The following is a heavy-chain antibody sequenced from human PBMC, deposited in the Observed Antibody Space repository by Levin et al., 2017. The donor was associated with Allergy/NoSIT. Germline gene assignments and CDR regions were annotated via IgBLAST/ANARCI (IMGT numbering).Heavy chain of an antibody. CDR1: GLIFSDYY. J-gene: IGHJ3*01. CDR3: ARIMYGTDAFDV. Sequence: MSGGSLRLSCAASGLIFSDYYLTWIRQAPGKGLEWVSYISSSGGTIYYRDSVKGRFTISRDNTKNSLYLQMNNLRAEDTAVYYCARIMYGTDAFDVWGQGTMVTVSS. V-gene: IGHV3-11*01. D-gene: IGHD2-8*01. CDR2: ISSSGGTI.